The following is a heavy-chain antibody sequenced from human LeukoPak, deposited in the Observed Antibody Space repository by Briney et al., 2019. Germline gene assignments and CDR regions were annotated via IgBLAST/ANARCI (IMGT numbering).Heavy chain of an antibody. CDR2: ISAHNGNT. CDR1: GYTFTSYG. J-gene: IGHJ5*02. Sequence: ASVKVSCKAFGYTFTSYGISWARQAPGQGLEWMGWISAHNGNTNYAQKLQGRVTMTTDTSTSTAYMELRSLRSDDTAVYYCARTIAPYYYDSSGLNPPFDPWGQGTLVTVSS. D-gene: IGHD3-22*01. V-gene: IGHV1-18*01. CDR3: ARTIAPYYYDSSGLNPPFDP.